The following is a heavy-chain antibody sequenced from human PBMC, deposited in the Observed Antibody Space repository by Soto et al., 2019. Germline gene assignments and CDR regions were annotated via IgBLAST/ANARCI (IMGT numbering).Heavy chain of an antibody. CDR1: GFTFENYA. CDR3: AKDKLYSNLEYYFDY. CDR2: ISWNRGTI. Sequence: GGSLRLSCTASGFTFENYAMHWVRQAPGKGLEWVSGISWNRGTIGYADSVRGRFTISRDNAKNSLYLQMDSLRPEDTALYYCAKDKLYSNLEYYFDYWGQGTLVTVSS. V-gene: IGHV3-9*01. D-gene: IGHD4-4*01. J-gene: IGHJ4*02.